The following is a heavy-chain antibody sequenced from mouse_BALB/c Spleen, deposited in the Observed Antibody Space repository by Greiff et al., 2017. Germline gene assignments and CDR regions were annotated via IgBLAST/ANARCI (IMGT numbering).Heavy chain of an antibody. V-gene: IGHV2-6-7*01. D-gene: IGHD3-1*01. CDR3: AREAARSTGAMDY. CDR1: GFSLTGYG. J-gene: IGHJ4*01. Sequence: QVQLKESGPGLVAPSQSLSITCTVSGFSLTGYGVNWGRQPPGKGLEWLGMIWGDGSTDYNSALKSRLSISKDNSKSQVFLKMNSLQTDDTARYYCAREAARSTGAMDYWGQGTSVTVSS. CDR2: IWGDGST.